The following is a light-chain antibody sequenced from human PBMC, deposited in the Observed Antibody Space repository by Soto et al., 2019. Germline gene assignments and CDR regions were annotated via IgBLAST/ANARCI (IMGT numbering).Light chain of an antibody. V-gene: IGKV4-1*01. J-gene: IGKJ1*01. CDR3: QQYYSTQWT. Sequence: IVMTQSPVSLAVFQRERATINCKSSLSVFYSSNDRNYLAWYQQNPDRLPKLLISWASSRESGVPAGFSGSGSGTDFPLTISSLQAEDVAVYSCQQYYSTQWTFGQGTKVE. CDR1: LSVFYSSNDRNY. CDR2: WAS.